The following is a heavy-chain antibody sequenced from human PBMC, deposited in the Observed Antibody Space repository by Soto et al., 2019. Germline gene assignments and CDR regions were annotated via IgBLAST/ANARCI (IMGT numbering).Heavy chain of an antibody. V-gene: IGHV1-18*01. CDR1: GYTFTSYG. Sequence: QVQLVQSGAEVKKPGASVKVSCKASGYTFTSYGISWVRQAPGQGREWMGWISAYNGNTNYAQKLQGRVTMTTDTKTSTAYRELRSLRPDEPAVYSCATFPWKTGTNAPTAPPDGSYVWGQGSTVTVSS. J-gene: IGHJ6*02. D-gene: IGHD1-7*01. CDR2: ISAYNGNT. CDR3: ATFPWKTGTNAPTAPPDGSYV.